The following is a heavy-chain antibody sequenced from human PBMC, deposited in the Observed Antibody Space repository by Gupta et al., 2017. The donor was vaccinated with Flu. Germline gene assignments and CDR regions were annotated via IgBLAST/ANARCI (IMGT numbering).Heavy chain of an antibody. CDR2: IKLDNGVA. V-gene: IGHV1-2*06. CDR3: ARDSSGRGYSGDADH. J-gene: IGHJ5*02. Sequence: QVQLVQSGAEVKRPGASVKVSCKASGFTFTDHYLHWVRQAPGQRPEVMGRIKLDNGVANYVEKFKGRVTLTRDTSINTAYMELTTMTSADTAVYYCARDSSGRGYSGDADHWGQGTLVTVSS. D-gene: IGHD5-12*01. CDR1: GFTFTDHY.